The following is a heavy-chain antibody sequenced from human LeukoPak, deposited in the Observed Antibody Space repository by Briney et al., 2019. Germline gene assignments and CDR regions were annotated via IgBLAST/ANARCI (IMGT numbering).Heavy chain of an antibody. Sequence: TSETLSLTCAVYGGSFSVYHLTWVRQSPVKGLEWIGEITYSEDTKYNPSLESRCTISIDASKNQFSLKLNSLTVADSAVYYCARGPLGWGHYYYMDVWGEGTTVIVSS. CDR1: GGSFSVYH. V-gene: IGHV4-34*01. J-gene: IGHJ6*03. CDR3: ARGPLGWGHYYYMDV. D-gene: IGHD1-26*01. CDR2: ITYSEDT.